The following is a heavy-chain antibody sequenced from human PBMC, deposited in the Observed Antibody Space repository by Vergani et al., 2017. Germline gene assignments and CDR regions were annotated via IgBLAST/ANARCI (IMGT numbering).Heavy chain of an antibody. CDR3: AKGPGPYSSGWYSY. Sequence: VQLVESGGGVVQPGGSLRLSCAASGFTFSSYGMHWVRQAPGKGLEWVAFIRYDGSNKYYADSVKGRFTISRDNSKNTLYLQMNRLRAEDTAVYYCAKGPGPYSSGWYSYWGQGTLVTVSS. D-gene: IGHD6-19*01. J-gene: IGHJ4*02. V-gene: IGHV3-30*02. CDR2: IRYDGSNK. CDR1: GFTFSSYG.